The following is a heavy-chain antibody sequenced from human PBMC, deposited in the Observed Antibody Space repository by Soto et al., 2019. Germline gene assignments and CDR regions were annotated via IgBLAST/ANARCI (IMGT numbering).Heavy chain of an antibody. CDR3: ARDERGEGIQLWTRSRGQDGMDV. CDR1: GFTSSDYY. J-gene: IGHJ6*02. CDR2: ISRSGTTI. Sequence: QVQLVESGGGLVKPGGPLRLSCAASGFTSSDYYMSWIRQAPGKGLEWVSSISRSGTTIYYADSVEGRFTISRDNAKNSLYLQMNSLRAEDTAVYYCARDERGEGIQLWTRSRGQDGMDVWGQGTTVTVSS. D-gene: IGHD5-18*01. V-gene: IGHV3-11*01.